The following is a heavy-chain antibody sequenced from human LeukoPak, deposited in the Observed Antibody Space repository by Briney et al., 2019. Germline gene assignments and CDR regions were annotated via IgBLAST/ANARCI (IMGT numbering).Heavy chain of an antibody. J-gene: IGHJ6*03. V-gene: IGHV3-21*01. Sequence: GGSLRLSCAASGFTFNIYSMSWVRQAPGKGLEWVSSITSTSAYIYYADSVKGRFTISRENAKNSLYLQMNSLRAGDTAVYYCARGRDCSGGNCYPPRYYYYYMDVWGKGTTVTVSS. CDR1: GFTFNIYS. CDR3: ARGRDCSGGNCYPPRYYYYYMDV. CDR2: ITSTSAYI. D-gene: IGHD2-15*01.